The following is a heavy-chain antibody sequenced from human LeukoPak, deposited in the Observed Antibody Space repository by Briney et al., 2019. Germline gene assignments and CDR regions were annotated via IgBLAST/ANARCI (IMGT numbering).Heavy chain of an antibody. D-gene: IGHD3-9*01. V-gene: IGHV3-23*01. CDR2: ISGSGGST. Sequence: GGSLRLSCAASGFTFSSYAMSWVRQAPGKGLEWVSAISGSGGSTYYADSVKGRFTISRDNSKNTLYLQMNSLRAEGSAVYYCAKSILTRYAFDYWGQGTLVTVSS. CDR1: GFTFSSYA. J-gene: IGHJ4*02. CDR3: AKSILTRYAFDY.